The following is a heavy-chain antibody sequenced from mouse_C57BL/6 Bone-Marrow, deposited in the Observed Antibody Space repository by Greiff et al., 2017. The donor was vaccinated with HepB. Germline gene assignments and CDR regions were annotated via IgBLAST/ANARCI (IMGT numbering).Heavy chain of an antibody. CDR1: GYTFTSYW. CDR3: VSDGYYTYWYFDV. D-gene: IGHD2-3*01. Sequence: QVQLQQPGTELVKPGASVKLSCKASGYTFTSYWMHWVKQRPGQGLEWIGNINPSNGGTNYNEKFKSKATLTGAKSSSTAYMQLSSLTSEDSAVYYCVSDGYYTYWYFDVWGTGTTVTVSS. J-gene: IGHJ1*03. CDR2: INPSNGGT. V-gene: IGHV1-53*01.